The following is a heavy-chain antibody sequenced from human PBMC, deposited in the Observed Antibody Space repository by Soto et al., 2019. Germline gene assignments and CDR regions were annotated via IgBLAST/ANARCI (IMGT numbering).Heavy chain of an antibody. CDR1: GFTLSDYW. Sequence: EVQLVESGGGLFQPGGSLRLSCAASGFTLSDYWMHWVRQPPGKGPVWVARISNNGRTTSYADSVKGRFTISRDNAKSMVFLQMNSLRTDDTAVYYCLRDVLRRGQGTLVTVSS. CDR2: ISNNGRTT. J-gene: IGHJ1*01. V-gene: IGHV3-74*01. CDR3: LRDVLR.